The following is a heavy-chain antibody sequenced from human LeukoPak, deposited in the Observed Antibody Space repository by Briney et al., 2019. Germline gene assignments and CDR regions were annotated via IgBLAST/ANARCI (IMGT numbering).Heavy chain of an antibody. J-gene: IGHJ3*02. CDR3: ARGGEDTMVRGVIDAFDI. Sequence: ASVEVSCKASGYTFTSYGISWVRQAPGQGLEWMGWISAYNGNTNYAQKLQGRVTMTTDTSTSTAYMERRSLRSDDTAVYYCARGGEDTMVRGVIDAFDIWGQGTMVTVSS. V-gene: IGHV1-18*01. CDR2: ISAYNGNT. D-gene: IGHD3-10*01. CDR1: GYTFTSYG.